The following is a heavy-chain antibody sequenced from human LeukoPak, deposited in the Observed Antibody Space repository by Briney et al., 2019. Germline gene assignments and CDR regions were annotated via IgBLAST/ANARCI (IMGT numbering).Heavy chain of an antibody. J-gene: IGHJ4*02. V-gene: IGHV3-7*01. Sequence: GGSLRLSCAASEFTFSSYWMSWVRQAPGKGLEWVANIKQDGGQIYYLESVKGRFTVSRDNAKNSLYLQMISLRAEDTAVYYCARLGARQMLEYWGQGTLVTVSS. D-gene: IGHD4-17*01. CDR2: IKQDGGQI. CDR3: ARLGARQMLEY. CDR1: EFTFSSYW.